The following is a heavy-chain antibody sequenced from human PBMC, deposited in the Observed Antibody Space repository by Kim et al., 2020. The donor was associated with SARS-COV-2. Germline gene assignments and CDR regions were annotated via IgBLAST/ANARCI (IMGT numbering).Heavy chain of an antibody. CDR2: IIPIFGTA. V-gene: IGHV1-69*13. CDR3: ARGLRLYDAFDI. CDR1: GGTFSSYA. D-gene: IGHD4-17*01. J-gene: IGHJ3*02. Sequence: SVKVSCKASGGTFSSYAISWVRQAPGQGLEWMGGIIPIFGTANYAQKFQGRVTITADESTSTAYMELSSLRSEDTAVYYCARGLRLYDAFDIWGQGTMVTVSS.